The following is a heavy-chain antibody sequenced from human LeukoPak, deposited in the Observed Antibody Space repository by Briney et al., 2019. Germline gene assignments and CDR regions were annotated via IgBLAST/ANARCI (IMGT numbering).Heavy chain of an antibody. D-gene: IGHD2-2*01. CDR1: GYSFNSYW. J-gene: IGHJ6*02. CDR3: ARRYCSNSCYQMDI. Sequence: GESLKISCKGSGYSFNSYWIGWVRQMPGKGLEWMGFIYPSDSDTRYSPSFQGQVTISADKSISTAHLQWSSLKASDTAMYYCARRYCSNSCYQMDIWGQGTTVTVSS. V-gene: IGHV5-51*01. CDR2: IYPSDSDT.